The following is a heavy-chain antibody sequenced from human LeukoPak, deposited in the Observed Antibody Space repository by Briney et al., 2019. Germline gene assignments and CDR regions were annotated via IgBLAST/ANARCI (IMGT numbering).Heavy chain of an antibody. CDR1: GGSIGSYY. Sequence: SETLSLTCSVSGGSIGSYYWGWIRQPPGKGLEWIGSIYYSGSTYYNPSLKSRVTISVDTSKNQFSLKLSSVTAADTAVYYCARCYYDSSGYPPGDFDYWGQGTLVNVSS. J-gene: IGHJ4*02. D-gene: IGHD3-22*01. V-gene: IGHV4-39*01. CDR3: ARCYYDSSGYPPGDFDY. CDR2: IYYSGST.